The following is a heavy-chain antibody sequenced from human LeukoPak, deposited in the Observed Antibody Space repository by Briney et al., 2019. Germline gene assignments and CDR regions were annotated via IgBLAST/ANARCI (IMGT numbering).Heavy chain of an antibody. CDR3: AKAASSSWPSYYYGMDV. CDR1: GFTFSTYS. V-gene: IGHV3-23*01. D-gene: IGHD6-13*01. CDR2: ITGSGGNT. Sequence: PGGSLRLSCAASGFTFSTYSMNWVRQAPGKGLEWVSVITGSGGNTYYADSVKGRFTIPKDNSKNTVYLQMSSLRVDDTAVYYCAKAASSSWPSYYYGMDVWGQGTTVTVSS. J-gene: IGHJ6*02.